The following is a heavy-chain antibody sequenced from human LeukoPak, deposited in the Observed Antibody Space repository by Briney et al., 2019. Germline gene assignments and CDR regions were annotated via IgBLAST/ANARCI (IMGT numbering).Heavy chain of an antibody. CDR1: GGSISSYY. CDR2: IYYSGST. V-gene: IGHV4-59*01. Sequence: PSETLSLTCTVSGGSISSYYWSWLRQPPGKGLERIGYIYYSGSTNYNPSLKSRVTISVDTSKNQFSLKLSSVTAADTAVYYCARVQPYDSHNYYYMDVWGKGTTVTVSS. CDR3: ARVQPYDSHNYYYMDV. J-gene: IGHJ6*03. D-gene: IGHD5-12*01.